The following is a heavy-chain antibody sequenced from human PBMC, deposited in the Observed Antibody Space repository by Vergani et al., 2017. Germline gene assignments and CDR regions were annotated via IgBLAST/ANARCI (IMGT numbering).Heavy chain of an antibody. CDR3: ARVHRDYGVNY. J-gene: IGHJ4*02. Sequence: QVQLVQSGAEVKKPGASVKVSCKASGYTFTSYYMHWVRQAPGQGLEWMGIINPSGGSTSYAQKVQGRVTMTRDTSTSTVYMELSSLRSEDTAVYCCARVHRDYGVNYWGQGTLVTVSS. D-gene: IGHD4-17*01. CDR1: GYTFTSYY. V-gene: IGHV1-46*03. CDR2: INPSGGST.